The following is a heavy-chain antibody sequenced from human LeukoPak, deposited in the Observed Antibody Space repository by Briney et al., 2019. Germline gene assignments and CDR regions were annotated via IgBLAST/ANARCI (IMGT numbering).Heavy chain of an antibody. D-gene: IGHD5-24*01. CDR3: ARHEEEDGYNAKTFDY. J-gene: IGHJ4*02. Sequence: SETLSLTCTVSGGSISSSTNYWGWVRQPPGKGLECIGSIFHSGTTYYNPSLKSRVTISVDTSKNQFSLKLSSVTAADTAVYYCARHEEEDGYNAKTFDYWGREPWSPSPQ. CDR1: GGSISSSTNY. V-gene: IGHV4-39*01. CDR2: IFHSGTT.